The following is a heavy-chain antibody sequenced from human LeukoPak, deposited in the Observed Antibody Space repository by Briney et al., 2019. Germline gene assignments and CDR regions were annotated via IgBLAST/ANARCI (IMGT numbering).Heavy chain of an antibody. Sequence: RSGGSLRLSCTASGFTLSAYWMHWVRQVPGEGLVWISQINGDGGSSGHADFVEGRLTISRDNAKNTLYLQMNSLRAEDTAVYYCAKGGGRGSLDIWGQGTMVTVPS. CDR2: INGDGGSS. D-gene: IGHD3-10*01. CDR1: GFTLSAYW. V-gene: IGHV3-74*01. CDR3: AKGGGRGSLDI. J-gene: IGHJ3*02.